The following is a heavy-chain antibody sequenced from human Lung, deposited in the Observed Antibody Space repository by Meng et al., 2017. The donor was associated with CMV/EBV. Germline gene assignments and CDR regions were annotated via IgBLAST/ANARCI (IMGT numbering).Heavy chain of an antibody. Sequence: SXXVSCKASGGTFSSYAISWVRQAPGQGLEWMGGIIPIFGTANYAQKFQGRVTITTDESTSTAYMELSSLRSEDTAVYYCATSTTGTTPYYYYYGMDVWGQGXTVTVSS. V-gene: IGHV1-69*05. CDR3: ATSTTGTTPYYYYYGMDV. CDR1: GGTFSSYA. CDR2: IIPIFGTA. D-gene: IGHD1-1*01. J-gene: IGHJ6*02.